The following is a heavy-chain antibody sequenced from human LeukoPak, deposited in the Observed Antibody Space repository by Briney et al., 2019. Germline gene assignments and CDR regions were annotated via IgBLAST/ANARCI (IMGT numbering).Heavy chain of an antibody. V-gene: IGHV3-11*01. CDR3: ATDGAGFDT. J-gene: IGHJ5*02. Sequence: GGSLRLSCAASGFTFNDYYMSWIRQAPGKGLEWLSYINIGGTNTHYADSVKGRFTISRDNAKKSLYLEMSNLRAEDTAVYYCATDGAGFDTWGQGDLVTVSS. CDR1: GFTFNDYY. CDR2: INIGGTNT.